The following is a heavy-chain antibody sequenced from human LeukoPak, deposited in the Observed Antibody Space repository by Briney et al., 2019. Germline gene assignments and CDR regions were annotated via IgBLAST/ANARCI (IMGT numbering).Heavy chain of an antibody. CDR1: GYTFTGYY. V-gene: IGHV1-2*02. J-gene: IGHJ5*02. CDR3: ARGPDYDILTGPNGP. Sequence: ASVKVSCKASGYTFTGYYMHWVRQAPGQGLEWMGWINPNSGGTNYAQKFQGRVTMTRDTSISTAYMELGRLRSDDTAVYYCARGPDYDILTGPNGPWGQGALVTVSS. D-gene: IGHD3-9*01. CDR2: INPNSGGT.